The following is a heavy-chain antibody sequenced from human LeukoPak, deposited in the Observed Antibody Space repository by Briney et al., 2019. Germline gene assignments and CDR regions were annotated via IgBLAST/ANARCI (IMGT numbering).Heavy chain of an antibody. V-gene: IGHV3-66*01. CDR1: GFTFSSYS. CDR3: ARDLFWSGYSRKTFDY. J-gene: IGHJ4*02. CDR2: IYSGGNT. D-gene: IGHD3-3*01. Sequence: PGGSLRLSCAASGFTFSSYSMDWVRQAPGKGLEWVSIIYSGGNTHYADSVKGRFTISRDNSKNTLYLQMNSVRAEDTAVYYCARDLFWSGYSRKTFDYWGQGTLVTVSS.